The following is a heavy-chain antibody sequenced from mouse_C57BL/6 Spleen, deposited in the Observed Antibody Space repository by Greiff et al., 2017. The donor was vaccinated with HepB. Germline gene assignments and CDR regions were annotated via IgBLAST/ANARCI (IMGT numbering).Heavy chain of an antibody. CDR1: GYSFTGYY. D-gene: IGHD2-3*01. CDR3: ARWGWLLRNYAMDY. V-gene: IGHV1-42*01. Sequence: EVQLQQSGPELVKPGASVKISCKASGYSFTGYYMNWVKQSPEKSLEWIGEINPSTGGTTYNQKFKAKATLTVDKSSSTADMQLKSLTSEDSAVYYCARWGWLLRNYAMDYWGQGTSVTVSS. CDR2: INPSTGGT. J-gene: IGHJ4*01.